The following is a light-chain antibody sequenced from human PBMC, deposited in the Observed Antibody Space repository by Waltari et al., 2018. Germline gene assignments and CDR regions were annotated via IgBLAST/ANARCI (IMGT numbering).Light chain of an antibody. CDR2: DVT. CDR1: NSDIGGYKY. CDR3: SSYTTSHTAYWV. V-gene: IGLV2-14*03. J-gene: IGLJ3*02. Sequence: QSALTQPASVSGSPGQSITISCSGTNSDIGGYKYVSWYQQHPGKAPKPIIYDVTNRPSGISHRFSGSKSGITASLTISGLQAEDEGDYYCSSYTTSHTAYWVFGGGTRLTVL.